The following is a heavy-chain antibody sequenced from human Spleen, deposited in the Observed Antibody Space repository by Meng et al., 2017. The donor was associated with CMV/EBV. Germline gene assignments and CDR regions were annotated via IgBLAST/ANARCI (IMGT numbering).Heavy chain of an antibody. J-gene: IGHJ4*02. CDR3: GRTVGNNWYVQGWIRAIDY. CDR2: MIPILDIT. CDR1: YKNNA. D-gene: IGHD1-20*01. Sequence: YKNNAKSRGGHSPGQGLEWMGAMIPILDITSNAQQYQGRVTITVDKSTSTGYMDMNSLTFEDTAVYYCGRTVGNNWYVQGWIRAIDYWGQGTLVTVSS. V-gene: IGHV1-69*10.